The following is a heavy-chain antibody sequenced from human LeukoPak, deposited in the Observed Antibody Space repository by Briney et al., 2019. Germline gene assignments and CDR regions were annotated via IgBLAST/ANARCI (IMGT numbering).Heavy chain of an antibody. CDR2: INPSGGST. CDR3: ARDQGYYDSSGLYYYGMDV. Sequence: ASVKVSCKASGYTFTSYYMHWVRQAPGQGLEWMGIINPSGGSTSYAQKFQGRVTMTRDTSTSTVYMELSSLRSEDTAVYYCARDQGYYDSSGLYYYGMDVWGQGTTVTVSS. CDR1: GYTFTSYY. J-gene: IGHJ6*02. D-gene: IGHD3-22*01. V-gene: IGHV1-46*01.